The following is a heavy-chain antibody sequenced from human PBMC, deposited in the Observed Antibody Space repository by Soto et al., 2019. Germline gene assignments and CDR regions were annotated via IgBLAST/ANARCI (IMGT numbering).Heavy chain of an antibody. CDR2: ISSSSSTI. V-gene: IGHV3-48*02. CDR3: AREVRTFGGVDFDY. CDR1: GFTFSSYS. J-gene: IGHJ4*02. D-gene: IGHD3-16*01. Sequence: EVQLVESGGGLVQPGGSLRLSCAASGFTFSSYSMNWVRQAPGKGLEWVSYISSSSSTIYYADSVKGRFTISRDNAKNSLYMQMNSLRDEDTAVYYCAREVRTFGGVDFDYWGQGTLVTVSS.